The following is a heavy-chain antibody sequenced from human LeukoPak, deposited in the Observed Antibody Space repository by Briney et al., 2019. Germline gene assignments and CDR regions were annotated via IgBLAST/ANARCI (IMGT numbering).Heavy chain of an antibody. D-gene: IGHD2/OR15-2a*01. CDR2: ISSSDNTI. CDR3: VREIGGRIRAIFDT. J-gene: IGHJ4*02. V-gene: IGHV3-11*01. Sequence: LSLTCTVSGGSISSSNYYWGWVRQAPGKGLEWVSYISSSDNTIHYADTVRGRFTISRDNAKRSLYLEMNSLRPEDMALYYCVREIGGRIRAIFDTWGQGTLVAVSS. CDR1: GGSISSSNYY.